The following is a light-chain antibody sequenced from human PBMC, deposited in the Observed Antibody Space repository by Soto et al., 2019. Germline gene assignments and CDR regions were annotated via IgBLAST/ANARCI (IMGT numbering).Light chain of an antibody. V-gene: IGKV1-27*01. CDR3: QNYSWPPFT. CDR1: QGIANY. Sequence: DIQMTQSPSSLAASVGARVTISCRASQGIANYLDWYQQKPGKAPKLMIYTASTLQSGVSSRFTGGGSGTDFSLTISSLQPGDVATYFCQNYSWPPFTFGPGTKVEIK. CDR2: TAS. J-gene: IGKJ3*01.